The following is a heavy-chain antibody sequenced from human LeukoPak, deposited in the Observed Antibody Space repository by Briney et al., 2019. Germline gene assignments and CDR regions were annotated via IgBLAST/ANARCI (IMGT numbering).Heavy chain of an antibody. CDR2: INPNSGVT. D-gene: IGHD3-3*01. Sequence: GASVKVSCKASGYTFTGYYMHWVRQAPGQGLEWMGRINPNSGVTNYAQKFQGRVTMTRDTSTSTAYMELSRLRSDDTAVYYCARALRDDFWSGYHNWADYWGQGTLVTVSS. CDR1: GYTFTGYY. CDR3: ARALRDDFWSGYHNWADY. V-gene: IGHV1-2*06. J-gene: IGHJ4*02.